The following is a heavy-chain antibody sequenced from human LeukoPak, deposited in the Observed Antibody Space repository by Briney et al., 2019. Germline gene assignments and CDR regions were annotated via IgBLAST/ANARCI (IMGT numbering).Heavy chain of an antibody. CDR3: ARFRGSGWYYFDS. CDR1: GGSISSNTYH. V-gene: IGHV4-61*01. D-gene: IGHD6-19*01. J-gene: IGHJ4*02. Sequence: TSETLSLTCTVSGGSISSNTYHWSWIRQPPGKGLEWIGYMYYTGATSHNPSLKSRVTISLDTSKNQFSLKLHSVTAADTAVYYCARFRGSGWYYFDSWGQGTLVTVSS. CDR2: MYYTGAT.